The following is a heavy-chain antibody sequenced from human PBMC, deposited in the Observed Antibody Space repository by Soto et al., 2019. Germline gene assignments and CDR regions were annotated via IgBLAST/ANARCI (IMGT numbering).Heavy chain of an antibody. D-gene: IGHD6-6*01. J-gene: IGHJ6*02. V-gene: IGHV1-69*01. Sequence: QLQLVQSGAEVKKPGSSVKVSCRASGGTFSSYAVSWVRQAPGQGLEWMGVIIPLLGTPKYAQKFQGRVTITTDDSARTAYMELSSLRSEDTAVYYCARESSSSNYYYYGMDVWGQGTTVTVSS. CDR1: GGTFSSYA. CDR3: ARESSSSNYYYYGMDV. CDR2: IIPLLGTP.